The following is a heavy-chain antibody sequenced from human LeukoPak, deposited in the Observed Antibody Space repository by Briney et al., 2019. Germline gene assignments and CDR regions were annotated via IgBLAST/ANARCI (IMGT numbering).Heavy chain of an antibody. CDR2: IYPGDSDT. V-gene: IGHV5-51*01. Sequence: GAPLQISCKSSGSSFTSYWIGWVRQLPGKGLEGMGIIYPGDSDTRYSPSFQGQVTISADKSISTAYLQWSSLKASDTAMYYCARQRYSSSPYGTDVWGQGTTVTVSS. D-gene: IGHD6-13*01. J-gene: IGHJ6*02. CDR3: ARQRYSSSPYGTDV. CDR1: GSSFTSYW.